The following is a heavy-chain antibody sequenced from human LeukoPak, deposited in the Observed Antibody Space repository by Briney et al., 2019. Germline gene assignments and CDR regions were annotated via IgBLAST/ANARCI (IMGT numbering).Heavy chain of an antibody. D-gene: IGHD5-24*01. V-gene: IGHV3-23*01. CDR2: ISGSGGST. J-gene: IGHJ4*02. CDR1: GFTFSSYA. CDR3: TRVGYIDEGIDY. Sequence: GGSLRLSCAASGFTFSSYAMSWVRQAPGKGLEWVSAISGSGGSTYYADSVMGRFTISRDNSKNTLYLQMNSLRAEDTAIYYCTRVGYIDEGIDYWGQGTLVTVSS.